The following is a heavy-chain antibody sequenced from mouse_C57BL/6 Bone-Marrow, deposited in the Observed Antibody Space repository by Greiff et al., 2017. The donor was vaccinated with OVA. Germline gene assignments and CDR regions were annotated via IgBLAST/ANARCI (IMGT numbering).Heavy chain of an antibody. J-gene: IGHJ4*01. CDR3: ARKGSSLPTWAMDY. CDR2: INPNNGGT. D-gene: IGHD1-1*01. V-gene: IGHV1-18*01. Sequence: EVQLQQSGPELVKPGASVKIPCKASGYTFTDYNMDWVKQSHGKSLEWIGDINPNNGGTIYNQKFKGKATLTVDKSSSTAYMELRSLTSEDTAVYYGARKGSSLPTWAMDYWGQGTSVTVSS. CDR1: GYTFTDYN.